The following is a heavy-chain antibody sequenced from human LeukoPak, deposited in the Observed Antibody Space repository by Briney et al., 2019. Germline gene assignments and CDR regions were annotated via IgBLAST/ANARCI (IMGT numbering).Heavy chain of an antibody. D-gene: IGHD3-22*01. J-gene: IGHJ4*02. CDR3: AREGIHYYDSSGYLGY. V-gene: IGHV3-48*01. CDR1: GFTFSSYS. CDR2: ISSSSSTI. Sequence: GGSLRLSCAASGFTFSSYSMNWVRQAPGRGLEWVSYISSSSSTIYYADSVKGRFTISRDNAKNLLYLQMNSLRAEDTAVYYCAREGIHYYDSSGYLGYWGQGTLVTVSS.